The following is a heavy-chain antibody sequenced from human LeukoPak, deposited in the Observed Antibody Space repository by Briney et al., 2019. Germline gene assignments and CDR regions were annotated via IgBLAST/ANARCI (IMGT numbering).Heavy chain of an antibody. CDR3: AKDRVVGATTFSDY. CDR2: ISYDGSNK. D-gene: IGHD1-26*01. Sequence: GGSLRLSCAASGFTFSSYGMHWVRQAPGKGLEWVAVISYDGSNKYYADSVKGRFTISRDNSKNTLYLQMNSLRAEDTAVYYCAKDRVVGATTFSDYWGQGTLVTVSS. CDR1: GFTFSSYG. V-gene: IGHV3-30*18. J-gene: IGHJ4*02.